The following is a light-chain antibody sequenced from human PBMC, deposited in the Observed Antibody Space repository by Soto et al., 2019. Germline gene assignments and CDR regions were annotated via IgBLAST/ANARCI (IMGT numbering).Light chain of an antibody. CDR2: GAS. Sequence: EIVMTQSPATLSVSPGERVTLSCRASQSVSSSLAWYQQKPGQAPRLLIYGASTRATGIPARFSGSGSGTEFNLTLSSLQSEDFAVYYCQQYNNWPPFTFGPGTKVDIK. J-gene: IGKJ3*01. CDR3: QQYNNWPPFT. CDR1: QSVSSS. V-gene: IGKV3-15*01.